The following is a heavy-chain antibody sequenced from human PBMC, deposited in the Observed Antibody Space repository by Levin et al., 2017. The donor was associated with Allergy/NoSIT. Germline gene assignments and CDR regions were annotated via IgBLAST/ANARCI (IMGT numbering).Heavy chain of an antibody. CDR1: GFTFSSYA. Sequence: GESLKISCAASGFTFSSYAMSWVRQTPGKGLEWVSGISGSGGSTYYADSVKGRFTISRDNSKNTLLYLQMNSLRAEDTAVYYCAKARSSGWYWVFDHWGQGTLVTVSS. CDR2: ISGSGGST. V-gene: IGHV3-23*01. CDR3: AKARSSGWYWVFDH. D-gene: IGHD6-19*01. J-gene: IGHJ4*02.